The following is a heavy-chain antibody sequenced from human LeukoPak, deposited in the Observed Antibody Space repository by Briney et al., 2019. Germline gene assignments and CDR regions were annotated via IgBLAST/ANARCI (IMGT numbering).Heavy chain of an antibody. J-gene: IGHJ3*02. D-gene: IGHD3-10*01. Sequence: GGSLRLSCAASGFTFSSYAMSWVRQAPGKGLEWVSAISGSGGSTYYADSVKGRFTISRDNSKNTLYLQMNSLRAEDTAVYYCAKGGSGLIGLRGAFDIWGQGTMVTVSS. CDR2: ISGSGGST. CDR3: AKGGSGLIGLRGAFDI. CDR1: GFTFSSYA. V-gene: IGHV3-23*01.